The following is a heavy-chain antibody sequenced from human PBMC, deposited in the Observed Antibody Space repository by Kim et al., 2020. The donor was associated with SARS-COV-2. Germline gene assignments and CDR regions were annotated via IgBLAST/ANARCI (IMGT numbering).Heavy chain of an antibody. CDR3: VRVGGG. Sequence: GGSLRLSCAASGFVFSKYIIQWVRQAPGKGLEWVAVISPDGSQQFYADSVKGRFSTCRDNSKNTVYLEMNTLRREDTAVYHCVRVGGGWGQGALVTVSS. V-gene: IGHV3-30*03. CDR1: GFVFSKYI. D-gene: IGHD3-16*01. J-gene: IGHJ4*02. CDR2: ISPDGSQQ.